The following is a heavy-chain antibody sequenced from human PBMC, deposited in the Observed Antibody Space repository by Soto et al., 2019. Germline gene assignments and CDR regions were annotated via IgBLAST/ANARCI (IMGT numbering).Heavy chain of an antibody. D-gene: IGHD3-10*01. CDR1: GGSISSSSYY. CDR3: ARRTGIEPFDY. J-gene: IGHJ4*02. CDR2: IYYSGST. V-gene: IGHV4-39*01. Sequence: SETLSLTCTVSGGSISSSSYYWGWIRQPPGKGLEWIGSIYYSGSTYYNPSLKSRVTISVDTSKNQFSLKLSSVTAADTAVYYCARRTGIEPFDYWGQGTLVTVSS.